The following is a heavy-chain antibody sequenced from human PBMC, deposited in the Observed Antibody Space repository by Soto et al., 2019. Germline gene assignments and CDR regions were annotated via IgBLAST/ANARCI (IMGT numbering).Heavy chain of an antibody. V-gene: IGHV3-23*01. CDR2: ISGSGGST. Sequence: EVQLLESGGGLVQPGGSLRLFCRASGLPFSSYAMSWVRQAQGKGLEWVSAISGSGGSTYYADSVKGRFTISRDNSKNTLYLQMNSLRAEDTAVYYCAKRALPGDYWGQGTLVTVSS. J-gene: IGHJ4*02. CDR1: GLPFSSYA. CDR3: AKRALPGDY. D-gene: IGHD2-2*01.